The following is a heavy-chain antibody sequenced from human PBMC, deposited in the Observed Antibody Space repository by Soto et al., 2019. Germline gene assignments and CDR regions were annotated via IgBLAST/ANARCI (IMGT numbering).Heavy chain of an antibody. D-gene: IGHD5-12*01. J-gene: IGHJ4*02. CDR3: ARGPYSGYEYSDY. V-gene: IGHV3-21*01. CDR2: ISSSSTYT. Sequence: EVQLVESGGGLVKPGGSLRLSCAASGFIFSSFSMNWVRQAPGKGLEWVSSISSSSTYTYYADSVKGRFTISRDNAKNSLYLQMTSLRADDTAVYYCARGPYSGYEYSDYWGQGNLVTVYS. CDR1: GFIFSSFS.